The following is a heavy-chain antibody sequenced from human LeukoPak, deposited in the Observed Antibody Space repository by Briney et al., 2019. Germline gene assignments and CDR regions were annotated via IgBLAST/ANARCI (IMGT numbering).Heavy chain of an antibody. D-gene: IGHD3-10*01. CDR2: INHSGST. CDR1: GGSFSGYY. Sequence: PSETLSLTCAVYGGSFSGYYWSWIRQPPGKGLEWIGEINHSGSTNYNPSLKSRVTISVDTSKNQFSLKLSSVTAADTAVYYCARGGVITPYYLDYWGQGTLVTVSS. V-gene: IGHV4-34*01. CDR3: ARGGVITPYYLDY. J-gene: IGHJ4*02.